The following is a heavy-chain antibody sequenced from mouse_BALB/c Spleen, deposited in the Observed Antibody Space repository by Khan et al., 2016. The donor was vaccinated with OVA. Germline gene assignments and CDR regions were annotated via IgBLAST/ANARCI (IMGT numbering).Heavy chain of an antibody. V-gene: IGHV3-8*02. J-gene: IGHJ3*01. CDR3: ARSTYRYAFAY. D-gene: IGHD2-14*01. CDR2: MISSGYT. Sequence: EVQLQESGPSLVQPSQTLSLTCSVTGDSISSGYWSWIRKFPGNKLEYMGYMISSGYTYYNRSLKSRISITRHTSKNQYYLQLNSVTTEDTATYYCARSTYRYAFAYWGQGTLVTVSA. CDR1: GDSISSGY.